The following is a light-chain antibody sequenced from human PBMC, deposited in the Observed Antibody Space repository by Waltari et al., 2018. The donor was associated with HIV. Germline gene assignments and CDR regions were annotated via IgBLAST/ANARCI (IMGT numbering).Light chain of an antibody. Sequence: QFALTQPASVSGSPEQSITISCSGTSSDIGYYNYVSWYQQHPGKAPKLMIYEVSNRPSGISNRFSGSKSGNTASLTISALQAEDEADYFCSSVANSVTLSVLFGGGTKLTVL. J-gene: IGLJ3*02. V-gene: IGLV2-14*01. CDR3: SSVANSVTLSVL. CDR1: SSDIGYYNY. CDR2: EVS.